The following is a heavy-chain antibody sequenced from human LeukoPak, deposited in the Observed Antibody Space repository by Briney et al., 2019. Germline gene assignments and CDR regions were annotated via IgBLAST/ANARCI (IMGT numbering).Heavy chain of an antibody. V-gene: IGHV1-3*01. Sequence: ASVKVSCKASGYIFTSYAMHWVRQAPGQRLEWMGWINAGNGNTKYSQKFQDRVTITRDTSASTAYMELSSLRSEDTAVYYCARAPGSGSYSVFDYWGQGTLVTVSS. CDR2: INAGNGNT. CDR1: GYIFTSYA. CDR3: ARAPGSGSYSVFDY. D-gene: IGHD1-26*01. J-gene: IGHJ4*02.